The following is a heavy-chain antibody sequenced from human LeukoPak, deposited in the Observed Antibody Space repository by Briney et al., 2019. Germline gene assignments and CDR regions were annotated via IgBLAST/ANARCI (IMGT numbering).Heavy chain of an antibody. Sequence: PGGSLRLSCAASGFTLSGYWMTWVRQAPGKGLEWVANIKPDESEKYYVDSVKGRFTISRDNSKNSVSLQMNSLRAEDTAVYHCAKGTTSSCYSSSDFWGQGTLATVSS. CDR3: AKGTTSSCYSSSDF. CDR2: IKPDESEK. D-gene: IGHD2-2*01. J-gene: IGHJ4*02. V-gene: IGHV3-7*05. CDR1: GFTLSGYW.